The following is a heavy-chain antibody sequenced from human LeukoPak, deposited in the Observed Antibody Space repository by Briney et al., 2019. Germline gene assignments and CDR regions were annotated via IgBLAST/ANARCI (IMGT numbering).Heavy chain of an antibody. V-gene: IGHV5-51*01. J-gene: IGHJ4*02. CDR3: TRPEDRDGYNFGY. CDR1: GXSFTSYC. D-gene: IGHD5-24*01. CDR2: IYPGDSDT. Sequence: GESLKISFKGSGXSFTSYCIGWVRQLPGKVLERMGIIYPGDSDTRYSPSFQGQVTISADKSISTAYLQWSSLKASDTAMYYCTRPEDRDGYNFGYWGQGTLVTVSS.